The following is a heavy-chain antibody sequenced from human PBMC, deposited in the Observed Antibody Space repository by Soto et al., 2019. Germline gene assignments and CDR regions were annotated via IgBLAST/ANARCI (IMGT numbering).Heavy chain of an antibody. Sequence: GGSLRLSCAASGFTFNRYWMHWVRQTPGKGLELVSRIDDTGSGTTYADSVKGRFTISRDNAKNTLYLQMNSLRAEDTAVYYCARDQTVAGPTTFDYCGQGTLVTVSS. V-gene: IGHV3-74*01. J-gene: IGHJ4*02. CDR1: GFTFNRYW. CDR2: IDDTGSGT. CDR3: ARDQTVAGPTTFDY. D-gene: IGHD6-19*01.